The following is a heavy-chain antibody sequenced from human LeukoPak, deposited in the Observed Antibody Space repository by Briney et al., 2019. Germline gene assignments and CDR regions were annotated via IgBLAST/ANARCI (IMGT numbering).Heavy chain of an antibody. Sequence: SETLSLTCTVSGGSISSGGYYWSWIRQYPGKGLEWIGYIYYSGSTYYNPSLKSRVTISVDTSKNQFSLKLSSVTAADTAVYYCARFSGPIYFDYWGQGTLVTVSS. CDR3: ARFSGPIYFDY. V-gene: IGHV4-31*03. D-gene: IGHD2-15*01. CDR2: IYYSGST. J-gene: IGHJ4*02. CDR1: GGSISSGGYY.